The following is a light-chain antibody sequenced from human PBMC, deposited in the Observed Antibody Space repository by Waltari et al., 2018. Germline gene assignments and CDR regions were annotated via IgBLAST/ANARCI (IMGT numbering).Light chain of an antibody. CDR1: SSDVGAYKY. CDR2: DVT. J-gene: IGLJ1*01. V-gene: IGLV2-11*01. CDR3: CSYAGDSSYV. Sequence: QSALTQPRSVSGSPGQSVTISCTGTSSDVGAYKYVSWYQHHPGKAPKLILVDVTKRPSGVPDRFSGSKSGDTASLTISGLEASDESDYFCCSYAGDSSYVFGTGTTVSVL.